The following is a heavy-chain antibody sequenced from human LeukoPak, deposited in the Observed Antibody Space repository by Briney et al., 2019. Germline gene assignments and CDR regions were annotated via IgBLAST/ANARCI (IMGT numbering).Heavy chain of an antibody. J-gene: IGHJ5*02. CDR3: ARVRRYYYDSSGYPYNWFDP. V-gene: IGHV3-30-3*01. Sequence: GGSLRLSCAASGFTFSSYAMHWVRQAPGKGLEWVAVISYDGSNKYYADSVKGRFTISRDNSKNTLYLQMNSLRAEDTAVYYCARVRRYYYDSSGYPYNWFDPWGQGTLVTVSS. D-gene: IGHD3-22*01. CDR1: GFTFSSYA. CDR2: ISYDGSNK.